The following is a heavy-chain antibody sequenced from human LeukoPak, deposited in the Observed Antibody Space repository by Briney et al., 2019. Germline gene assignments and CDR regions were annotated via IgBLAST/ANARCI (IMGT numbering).Heavy chain of an antibody. CDR2: FYSGGNT. D-gene: IGHD1-14*01. CDR1: GFTVSTNY. V-gene: IGHV3-53*01. Sequence: GGSLRLSCAASGFTVSTNYMSWVRQAPGKGLEWVSGFYSGGNTYYADSVKGRFTISRDTSKNTLYLQMDSLRAEDTAVYYCARGGSHTLNHFDYWGQGTLVTVSS. CDR3: ARGGSHTLNHFDY. J-gene: IGHJ4*02.